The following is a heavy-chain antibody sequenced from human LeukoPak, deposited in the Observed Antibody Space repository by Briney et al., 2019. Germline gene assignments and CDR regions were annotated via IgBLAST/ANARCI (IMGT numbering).Heavy chain of an antibody. CDR2: INPNSGGT. CDR1: GYTFTGYY. D-gene: IGHD3-22*01. V-gene: IGHV1-2*02. CDR3: ARTPTYFYDSSGYYPGKYYFDY. Sequence: ASVKVSCKASGYTFTGYYIHWVRQAPGQGLEWMAWINPNSGGTDYAQKFQGRVTMTRDTSIGTAYMELSRLRSDDTAVYYCARTPTYFYDSSGYYPGKYYFDYWGQGTLVTVSS. J-gene: IGHJ4*02.